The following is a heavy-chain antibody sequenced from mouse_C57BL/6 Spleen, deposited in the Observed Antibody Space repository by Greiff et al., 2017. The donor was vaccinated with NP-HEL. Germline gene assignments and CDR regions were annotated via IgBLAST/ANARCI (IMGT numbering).Heavy chain of an antibody. D-gene: IGHD2-10*02. CDR3: ARLYGNPWYFDV. Sequence: EVQLVESGGGLVQPGGSLSLSCAASGFTFTDYYMSWVRQPPGKALEWLGFIRNKANGYTTEYSASVKGRFTISRDNSQSILYLQMNALRAEDSATYYCARLYGNPWYFDVWGTGTTVTVSS. V-gene: IGHV7-3*01. J-gene: IGHJ1*03. CDR2: IRNKANGYTT. CDR1: GFTFTDYY.